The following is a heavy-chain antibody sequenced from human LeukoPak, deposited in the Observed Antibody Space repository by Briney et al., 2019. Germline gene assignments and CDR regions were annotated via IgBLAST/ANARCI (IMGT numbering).Heavy chain of an antibody. J-gene: IGHJ4*02. CDR3: ARDPLGDYVRGSYFD. V-gene: IGHV1-69*05. CDR1: GGTFSSYA. Sequence: SVKVSCKASGGTFSSYAISWVRQAPGQGLEWMGRIIPIFGTANYAQKFQGRVTITTDESTSTAYMELSSLRSEDTAVYYCARDPLGDYVRGSYFDWGQGTLVTVSS. CDR2: IIPIFGTA. D-gene: IGHD3-16*01.